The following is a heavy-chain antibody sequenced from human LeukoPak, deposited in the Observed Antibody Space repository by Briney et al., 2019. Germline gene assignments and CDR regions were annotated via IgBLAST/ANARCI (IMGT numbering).Heavy chain of an antibody. CDR3: ARVLEYYSDY. Sequence: QAGGSLRLSCAAPGFTVSSNYMSSVRQAPGKGLEWVSVIYSGGSTYYADSVKGRFTISRDNSKNTLYLQMNSLRAEDTAVYYCARVLEYYSDYWGQGTLVTVSS. CDR2: IYSGGST. D-gene: IGHD3-10*01. CDR1: GFTVSSNY. V-gene: IGHV3-53*01. J-gene: IGHJ4*02.